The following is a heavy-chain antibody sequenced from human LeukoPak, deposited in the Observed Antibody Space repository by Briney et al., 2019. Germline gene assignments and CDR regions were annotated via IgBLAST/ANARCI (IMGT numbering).Heavy chain of an antibody. D-gene: IGHD5-18*01. CDR2: INQDGSEK. CDR3: ARVRTAMTNHFDS. Sequence: GGSLRLSRAASGFTFSSYWMSWVRQAPGKGLEWVANINQDGSEKYYVDSVKGRFTISRDNAKNSLYLQMNSLRAEDTAVYYCARVRTAMTNHFDSWGQGTLVTVSS. V-gene: IGHV3-7*04. J-gene: IGHJ4*02. CDR1: GFTFSSYW.